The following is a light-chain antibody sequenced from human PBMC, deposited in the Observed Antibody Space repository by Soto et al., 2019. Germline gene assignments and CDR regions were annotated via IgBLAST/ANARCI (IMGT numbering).Light chain of an antibody. CDR1: QSISSN. V-gene: IGKV3-15*01. CDR3: QQNSNWPRGT. CDR2: RTS. J-gene: IGKJ1*01. Sequence: MARSHIPLSESPGALATPSCRTSQSISSNLAWYQQKPGLAPAVLMFRTSTRDTGIPARFSGSGSGTEFNITISSLQSEDFAAYYCQQNSNWPRGTFGRGTKVDIK.